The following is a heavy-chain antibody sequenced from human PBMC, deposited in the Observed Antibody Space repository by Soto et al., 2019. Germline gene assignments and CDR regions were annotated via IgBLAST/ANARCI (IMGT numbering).Heavy chain of an antibody. CDR2: IYYSGDS. CDR3: VGTGTTDDY. CDR1: GASVSSGDYY. D-gene: IGHD4-17*01. V-gene: IGHV4-30-4*08. Sequence: QVQLQESGPGLVKPSQTLSLTCTVSGASVSSGDYYWSSIRQAPGKGLEWIGYIYYSGDSYYNPSLKGRLTISKDTSKNQFSLILNSLAVGDPAIYYCVGTGTTDDYWGRGTLVTVSS. J-gene: IGHJ4*02.